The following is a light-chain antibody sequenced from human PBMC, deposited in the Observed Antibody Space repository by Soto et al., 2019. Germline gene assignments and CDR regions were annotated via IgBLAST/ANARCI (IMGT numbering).Light chain of an antibody. J-gene: IGKJ3*01. Sequence: DIQMTQSPSTLSASVGDRDTITCRASQSISSWLAWYQQKPGKAPKFLIYKASSLESGVPSRFSGSGSGTEFTLTINRLEPEDFAVYYCQHYGNSPPSVTFGPGTKVDIK. CDR1: QSISSW. CDR3: QHYGNSPPSVT. CDR2: KAS. V-gene: IGKV1-5*03.